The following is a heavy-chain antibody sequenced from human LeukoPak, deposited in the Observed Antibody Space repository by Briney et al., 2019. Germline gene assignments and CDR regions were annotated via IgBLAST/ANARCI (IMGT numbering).Heavy chain of an antibody. CDR1: GGSISSYY. CDR2: IYSGST. D-gene: IGHD1-26*01. V-gene: IGHV4-59*12. J-gene: IGHJ4*02. CDR3: ARDYGGATDY. Sequence: SETLSLTCTVSGGSISSYYWNWIRQPPGKGLEWIGYIYSGSTNYNPSLKSRVTMSVDTSKNQFSLKLSSVTAADTAVYYCARDYGGATDYWGQGTLVTVSS.